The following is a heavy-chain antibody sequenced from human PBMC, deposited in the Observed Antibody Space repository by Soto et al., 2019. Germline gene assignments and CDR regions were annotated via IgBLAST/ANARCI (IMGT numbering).Heavy chain of an antibody. CDR1: GFTFSSYA. V-gene: IGHV3-23*01. D-gene: IGHD3-10*01. CDR2: ISGSGGST. CDR3: AKGDRITMVRGVIISYFDY. Sequence: EVQLLESGGGLVQPGGSLRLSCAASGFTFSSYAMSWVRQAPGKGLEWVSAISGSGGSTYYADSVEGRFTISRDNSKNTLYLQMNSLRAEDTAVYYCAKGDRITMVRGVIISYFDYWGQGTLVTVSS. J-gene: IGHJ4*02.